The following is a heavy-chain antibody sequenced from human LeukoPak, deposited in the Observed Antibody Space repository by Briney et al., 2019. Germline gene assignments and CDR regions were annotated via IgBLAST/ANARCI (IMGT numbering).Heavy chain of an antibody. Sequence: ASVKVSCKASGYTFTSYYMHWVRQAPGKGLEWMGGFDPEDGETIYAQKFQGRVTMTEDTSTDTAYMELSSLRSEDTAVYYCATAAKGYSYGFFDYWGQGTLVTVSS. CDR2: FDPEDGET. V-gene: IGHV1-24*01. CDR1: GYTFTSYY. CDR3: ATAAKGYSYGFFDY. D-gene: IGHD5-18*01. J-gene: IGHJ4*02.